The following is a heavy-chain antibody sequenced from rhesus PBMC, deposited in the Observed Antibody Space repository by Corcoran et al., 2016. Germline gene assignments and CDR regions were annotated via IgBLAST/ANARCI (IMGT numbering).Heavy chain of an antibody. J-gene: IGHJ4*01. CDR1: GFTFSPFS. Sequence: EVQLVESGGGLVQPRGSLRLSCAASGFTFSPFSLPWVRQAQGKGLEWVGLIKNKANSYTTEYAAAVKGRFTISRDDSKNTLYLQMSSLKTEDTALYYCITVTTGYWGQGVLVTVSS. D-gene: IGHD4-23*01. CDR2: IKNKANSYTT. V-gene: IGHV3-13*01. CDR3: ITVTTGY.